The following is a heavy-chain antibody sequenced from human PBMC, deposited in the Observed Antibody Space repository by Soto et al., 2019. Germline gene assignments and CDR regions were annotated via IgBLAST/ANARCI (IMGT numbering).Heavy chain of an antibody. CDR2: IIPTFGTA. Sequence: SVKVSCKASGGTFSSYAISWVRQAPGQGLEWMGGIIPTFGTANYAQKFQGRVTITADKSTSTAYMELSSLRSEDTAVYYCAQALTTAFYDSSGYYLYWGQGTLVTVSS. CDR1: GGTFSSYA. CDR3: AQALTTAFYDSSGYYLY. J-gene: IGHJ4*02. D-gene: IGHD3-22*01. V-gene: IGHV1-69*06.